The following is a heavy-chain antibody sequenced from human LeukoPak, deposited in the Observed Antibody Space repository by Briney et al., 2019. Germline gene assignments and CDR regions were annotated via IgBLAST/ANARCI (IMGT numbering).Heavy chain of an antibody. CDR1: GFTFSSYA. CDR2: ISGSGGST. Sequence: PGGSLRLSCAASGFTFSSYAVSWVRQAPGKGLEWVSAISGSGGSTYYADSVKGRFTISRDNSKNTLYLQMNSLRAEDTAVYYCAKLPRYCSSTSCSYFDYWGQGTLVTVSS. V-gene: IGHV3-23*01. D-gene: IGHD2-2*01. CDR3: AKLPRYCSSTSCSYFDY. J-gene: IGHJ4*02.